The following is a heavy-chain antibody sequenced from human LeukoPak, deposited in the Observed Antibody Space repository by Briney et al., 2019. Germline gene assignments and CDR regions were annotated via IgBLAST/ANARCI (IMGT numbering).Heavy chain of an antibody. Sequence: GGSLRLSCAVSGFTFDGYATHWVRQPPGKGLEWVSFISGDGGGKYYADSVKGRFTISRDNSKNSLYLQMNSLRAEDTALYYCATTGHVIYNVFPYWGQGTLVTVSS. V-gene: IGHV3-43*02. CDR1: GFTFDGYA. J-gene: IGHJ4*02. CDR2: ISGDGGGK. CDR3: ATTGHVIYNVFPY. D-gene: IGHD2-21*01.